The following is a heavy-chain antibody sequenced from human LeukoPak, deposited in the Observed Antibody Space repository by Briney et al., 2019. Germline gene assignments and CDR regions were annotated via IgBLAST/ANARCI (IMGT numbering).Heavy chain of an antibody. CDR2: IYHSGST. V-gene: IGHV4-38-2*02. CDR3: ARDLGGATFDY. Sequence: SETLSLTCTVSGYSLSSGYYWGWIRQPPGKGLEWIGSIYHSGSTYYNPSLKSRVTISVDTSKNQFSLKLSSVTAADTAVYYCARDLGGATFDYWGQGTLVTVSS. J-gene: IGHJ4*02. D-gene: IGHD1-26*01. CDR1: GYSLSSGYY.